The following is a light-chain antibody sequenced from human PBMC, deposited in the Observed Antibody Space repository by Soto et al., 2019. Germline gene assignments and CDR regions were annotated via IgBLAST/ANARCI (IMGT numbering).Light chain of an antibody. J-gene: IGKJ3*01. CDR2: GAS. Sequence: EIVMTQSPATLSVYPGERATLSCRASQSVSSNLAWYQQKPGQAPRLLIYGASTRATGIPARFSGSGSGTEFTLTISSLQSEDFAVYYVQQYNNWPFTFGPGTKVDIK. CDR3: QQYNNWPFT. CDR1: QSVSSN. V-gene: IGKV3-15*01.